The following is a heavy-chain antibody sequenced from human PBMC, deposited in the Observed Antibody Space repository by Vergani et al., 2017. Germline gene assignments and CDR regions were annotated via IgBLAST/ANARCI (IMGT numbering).Heavy chain of an antibody. CDR1: GFTFSSYG. J-gene: IGHJ5*02. Sequence: QVQLVESGGGVVQPGRSLRLSCAASGFTFSSYGMHWVRQAPGKGLEWVAVISYDGSNKYYADSVKGRFTISRDNSKNTLYLQINSLRAEDTAVYYCAKDRSNYVLMENWFDPWGQGTLVTVSS. CDR2: ISYDGSNK. D-gene: IGHD4-11*01. V-gene: IGHV3-30*18. CDR3: AKDRSNYVLMENWFDP.